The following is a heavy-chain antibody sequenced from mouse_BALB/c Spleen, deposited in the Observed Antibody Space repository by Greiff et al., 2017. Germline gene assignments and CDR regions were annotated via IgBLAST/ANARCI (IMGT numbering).Heavy chain of an antibody. D-gene: IGHD1-2*01. Sequence: VQLQQSGPGLVAPSQSLSITCTVSGFSLTGYGVNWVRQPPGKGLEWLGMIWGDGSTDYNSALKSRLSISKDNSKSQVFLKMNSLQTDDTARYYCARHTTATFYAMDYWGQGTSVTVSS. V-gene: IGHV2-6-7*01. CDR2: IWGDGST. CDR1: GFSLTGYG. J-gene: IGHJ4*01. CDR3: ARHTTATFYAMDY.